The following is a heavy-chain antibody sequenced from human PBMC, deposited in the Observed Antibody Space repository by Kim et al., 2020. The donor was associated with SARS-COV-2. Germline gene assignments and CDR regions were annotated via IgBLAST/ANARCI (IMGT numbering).Heavy chain of an antibody. Sequence: GGSLRLSCAASGITFSRYWISWVRQAAGKAPEWVANINEDGSIRDYVDSVRGRFIISRDNAKNSLSLQMNSLRTEDTAVYYCVRQSSPPYWGQGTLVTVS. J-gene: IGHJ4*02. CDR3: VRQSSPPY. CDR1: GITFSRYW. V-gene: IGHV3-7*01. CDR2: INEDGSIR.